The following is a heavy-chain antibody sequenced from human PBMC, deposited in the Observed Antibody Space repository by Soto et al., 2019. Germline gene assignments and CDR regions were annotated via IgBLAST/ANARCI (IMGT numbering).Heavy chain of an antibody. CDR3: ARGISATSNWFDP. V-gene: IGHV1-3*01. Sequence: ASVKVSCKASGYTFTNYAIHWVRQAPGQRLEWMGWINAGNGNTKYSQKFQDRVTITRDTSASTAYMELSSLRSEDSAVYYCARGISATSNWFDPWGQGTLVTVSS. J-gene: IGHJ5*02. D-gene: IGHD6-25*01. CDR2: INAGNGNT. CDR1: GYTFTNYA.